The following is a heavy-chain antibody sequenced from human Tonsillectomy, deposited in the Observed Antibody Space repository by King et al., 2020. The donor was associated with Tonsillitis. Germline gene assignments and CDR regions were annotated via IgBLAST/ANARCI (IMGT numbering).Heavy chain of an antibody. CDR3: ARGGVGATLYYFDY. CDR2: INPSGGST. J-gene: IGHJ4*02. V-gene: IGHV1-46*04. CDR1: GYTFTSYY. D-gene: IGHD1-26*01. Sequence: QVQLVESGAEVKKPGASVKVSCKASGYTFTSYYMHWVRQAPGQGLEWMGLINPSGGSTTYAQKLQGRVTMTRDTSTSTVYMELSSLRSEDTTVYYCARGGVGATLYYFDYWGQGTLVTVSS.